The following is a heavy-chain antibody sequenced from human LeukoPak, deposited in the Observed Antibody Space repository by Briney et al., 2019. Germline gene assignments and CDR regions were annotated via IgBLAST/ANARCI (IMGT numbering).Heavy chain of an antibody. Sequence: SETLSLTCTVSGYSISSGYYWGWIRQPPGKGLEWIGSIYHSGSTYSNPSLKSRVTISVGTSKNQFSLKLSSVTAADTAVYYCAREVDDSSGYPFDYWGQGTLVTVSS. CDR2: IYHSGST. CDR1: GYSISSGYY. CDR3: AREVDDSSGYPFDY. V-gene: IGHV4-38-2*02. J-gene: IGHJ4*02. D-gene: IGHD3-22*01.